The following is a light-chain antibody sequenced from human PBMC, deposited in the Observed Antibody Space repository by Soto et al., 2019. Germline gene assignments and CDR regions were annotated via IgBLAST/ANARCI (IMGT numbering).Light chain of an antibody. CDR3: QQYGSSRRT. V-gene: IGKV3-20*01. CDR1: QSVSNNY. CDR2: GAS. J-gene: IGKJ1*01. Sequence: EKLMSQSPATLSVSPGERVTLSCRASQSVSNNYLAWYQQKPGQAPRLLIYGASNRATGIPDRFSGSGSGTDFTLTISRLEPEDFAVYYCQQYGSSRRTFGQGTKVDIK.